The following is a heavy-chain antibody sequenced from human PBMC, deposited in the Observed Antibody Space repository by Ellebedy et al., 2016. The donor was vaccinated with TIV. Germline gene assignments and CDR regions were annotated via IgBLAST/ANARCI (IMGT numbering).Heavy chain of an antibody. J-gene: IGHJ4*02. Sequence: GESLKISXAASGFAFSDHSMEWVRQAPGKGLEWVGRSRSKARNYITHYAASVKGRFTISRDVSKDSLYLQMSSLNTEDTAVYYCTTFWTGDRVVDYWGQGTLVTVSS. V-gene: IGHV3-72*01. CDR2: SRSKARNYIT. CDR1: GFAFSDHS. CDR3: TTFWTGDRVVDY. D-gene: IGHD3/OR15-3a*01.